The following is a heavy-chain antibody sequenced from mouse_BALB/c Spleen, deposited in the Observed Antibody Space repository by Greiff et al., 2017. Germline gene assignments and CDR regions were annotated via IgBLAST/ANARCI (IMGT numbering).Heavy chain of an antibody. D-gene: IGHD1-1*01. J-gene: IGHJ4*01. CDR1: GFTFSSYA. V-gene: IGHV5-6-5*01. CDR2: ISSGGST. CDR3: ARRYGSSFLYAMDY. Sequence: DVKLVESGGGLVKPGGSLKLSCAASGFTFSSYAMSWVRQTPEKRLEWVASISSGGSTYYPDSVKGRFTISRDNARNILYLQMSSLRSEDTAMYYCARRYGSSFLYAMDYWGQGTSVTVSS.